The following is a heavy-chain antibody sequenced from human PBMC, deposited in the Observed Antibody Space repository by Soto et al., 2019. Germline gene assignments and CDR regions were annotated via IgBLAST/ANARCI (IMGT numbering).Heavy chain of an antibody. V-gene: IGHV4-39*01. J-gene: IGHJ3*02. CDR2: IYYSGST. CDR3: ARHIPSLTCSGGSCYSGRNPRAFDI. Sequence: SETLSLTCTVSGGSISSSSYYWGWIRQPPGKGLEWIGSIYYSGSTYYNPSLKSRVTISVDTSKNQFSLKLSSVTSADTAVYYCARHIPSLTCSGGSCYSGRNPRAFDIWGQGTMVTVSS. D-gene: IGHD2-15*01. CDR1: GGSISSSSYY.